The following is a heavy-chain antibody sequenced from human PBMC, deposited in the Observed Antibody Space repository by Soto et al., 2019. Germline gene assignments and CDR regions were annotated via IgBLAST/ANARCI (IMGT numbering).Heavy chain of an antibody. Sequence: SETLSLTCAVYGGSFSGYYWSWIRQPPGKGLEWIGEINHSGSTNYNPSLKSRVTISVDTSKNQFSLKPSSVTAADTAVYYCARVLRYYHVVIDAFDIWGQGTMVTVSS. V-gene: IGHV4-34*01. J-gene: IGHJ3*02. CDR1: GGSFSGYY. CDR2: INHSGST. CDR3: ARVLRYYHVVIDAFDI. D-gene: IGHD3-9*01.